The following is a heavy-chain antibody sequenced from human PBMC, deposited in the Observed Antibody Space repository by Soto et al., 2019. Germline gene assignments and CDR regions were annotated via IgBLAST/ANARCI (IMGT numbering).Heavy chain of an antibody. CDR3: ARHALYSSGWSGALFFDY. V-gene: IGHV5-51*01. J-gene: IGHJ4*02. Sequence: GESLKISCKGSGYSFTSYWIGWVRQMPGKGLEWMGIIYPGDSDTRYSPSFQGQVTISADKSISTAYLQWSSLKASDTAMYYCARHALYSSGWSGALFFDYWGQGTLVTVSS. CDR2: IYPGDSDT. D-gene: IGHD6-19*01. CDR1: GYSFTSYW.